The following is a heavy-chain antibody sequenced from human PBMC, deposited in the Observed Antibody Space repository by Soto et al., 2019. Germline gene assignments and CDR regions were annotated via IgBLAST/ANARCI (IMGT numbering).Heavy chain of an antibody. CDR3: ARDQGGAYGIDG. D-gene: IGHD3-16*01. V-gene: IGHV4-31*03. CDR1: GGSISSGGYY. J-gene: IGHJ6*02. CDR2: IYYSGST. Sequence: SETLSLTCTVSGGSISSGGYYWSWIRQHPGKGLEWIGYIYYSGSTYYNPSLKSRVTISVDTSKNQFSLKLSSVTAADTAVYYCARDQGGAYGIDGWAQGTTVTVSS.